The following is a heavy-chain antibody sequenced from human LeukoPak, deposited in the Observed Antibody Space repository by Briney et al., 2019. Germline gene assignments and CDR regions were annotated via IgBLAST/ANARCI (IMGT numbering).Heavy chain of an antibody. CDR2: IYHSGST. V-gene: IGHV4-38-2*02. CDR3: ADQNY. CDR1: GYSISSGYY. Sequence: SETLSLTCTVSGYSISSGYYWGWIRQPPGKGLEWIGSIYHSGSTYYNPSLKNRVTISVDTSKNQFSLKLSSVTAADTAVYYCADQNYWGQGTLVTVSS. J-gene: IGHJ4*02.